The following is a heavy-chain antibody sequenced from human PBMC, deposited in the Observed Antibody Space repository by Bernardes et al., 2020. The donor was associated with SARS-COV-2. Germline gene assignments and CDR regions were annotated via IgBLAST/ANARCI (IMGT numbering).Heavy chain of an antibody. Sequence: GWSLRLSCAASGFTVSSNYMSWVRQAPGKGLEWVSVIYSGGSTYYADSVKGRFTISRDNSKNTLYLQMNSLRAEDTAVYYCARTLTSYYYYGMDVWGQGTTVTVSS. CDR3: ARTLTSYYYYGMDV. CDR2: IYSGGST. D-gene: IGHD7-27*01. CDR1: GFTVSSNY. J-gene: IGHJ6*02. V-gene: IGHV3-53*01.